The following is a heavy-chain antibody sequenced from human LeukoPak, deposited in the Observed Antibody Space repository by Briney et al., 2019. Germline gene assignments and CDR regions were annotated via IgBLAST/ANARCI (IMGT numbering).Heavy chain of an antibody. CDR2: ISGSGGST. V-gene: IGHV3-23*01. CDR3: AKDPAYYYDSSGYYDY. D-gene: IGHD3-22*01. J-gene: IGHJ4*02. Sequence: GGSLRLSCAASGFNFASNWMHWVRQTPGKGLMWVSAISGSGGSTYYADSVKGRFTISRDNSKNTLYLQMNSLRAEDTAVYYCAKDPAYYYDSSGYYDYWGQGTLVTVSS. CDR1: GFNFASNW.